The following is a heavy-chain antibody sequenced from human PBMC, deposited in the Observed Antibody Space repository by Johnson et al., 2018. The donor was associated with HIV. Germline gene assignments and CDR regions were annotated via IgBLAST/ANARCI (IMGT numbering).Heavy chain of an antibody. CDR1: GITFSGYA. J-gene: IGHJ3*02. CDR2: TSNDGTNK. CDR3: AGKEAIDEAFDI. D-gene: IGHD2-2*01. Sequence: QVQLVESGGGVVQPGRSLRLSCAGSGITFSGYAMHWVRQAPGKGLEWVAVTSNDGTNKYYADSVKGRFTISRDNSKNTLYLQMNSLRAEDTAVYYCAGKEAIDEAFDIWGQGTMVTVSS. V-gene: IGHV3-30-3*01.